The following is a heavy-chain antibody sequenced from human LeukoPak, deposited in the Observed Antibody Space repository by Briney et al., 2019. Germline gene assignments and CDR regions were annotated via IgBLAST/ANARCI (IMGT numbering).Heavy chain of an antibody. J-gene: IGHJ6*02. CDR2: ISWNSGSI. D-gene: IGHD2-2*01. CDR3: ARSSICSSTSCYDDYYYGMDV. Sequence: GRSLRLSCAASGFTFDDYAMHWVRQAPGKGLEWVSGISWNSGSIGYADSVKGRFTISRDNSKNTLYLQMNSLRAEDTAVCYCARSSICSSTSCYDDYYYGMDVWGQGTTVTVSS. V-gene: IGHV3-9*01. CDR1: GFTFDDYA.